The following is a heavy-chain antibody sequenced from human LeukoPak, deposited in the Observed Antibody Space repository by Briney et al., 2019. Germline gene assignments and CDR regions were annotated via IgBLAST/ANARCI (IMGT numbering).Heavy chain of an antibody. CDR2: ISSSSSTI. CDR1: GFTFSSYS. J-gene: IGHJ4*02. Sequence: GGSLRLPCAASGFTFSSYSMNWVRQAPGKGLEWVSYISSSSSTIYYADSVKGRFTISRDNAKNSLYLQMNSLRAEDTAVYYCARDREEDYYGSGSYLFDYWGQGTLVTVSS. V-gene: IGHV3-48*01. D-gene: IGHD3-10*01. CDR3: ARDREEDYYGSGSYLFDY.